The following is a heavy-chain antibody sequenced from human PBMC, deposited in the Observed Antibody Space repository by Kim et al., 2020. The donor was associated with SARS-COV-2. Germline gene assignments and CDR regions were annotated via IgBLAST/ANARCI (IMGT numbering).Heavy chain of an antibody. CDR2: IYSGGST. CDR3: ARGGEEHLLWFGEFLDPRVGYYYYCGMDV. CDR1: GFTVSSNY. J-gene: IGHJ6*02. V-gene: IGHV3-66*02. Sequence: GGSLRLSCAASGFTVSSNYMSWVRQAPGKGLEWVSVIYSGGSTYYADSVKGRFTISRDNSKNTLYLQMNSLRAEDTAVYYCARGGEEHLLWFGEFLDPRVGYYYYCGMDVWGQGTTVTVSS. D-gene: IGHD3-10*01.